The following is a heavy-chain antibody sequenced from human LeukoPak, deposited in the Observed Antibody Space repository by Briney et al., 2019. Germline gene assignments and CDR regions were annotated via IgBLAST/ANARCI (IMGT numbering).Heavy chain of an antibody. CDR1: GFTVSSNS. Sequence: GGSLRLSCTVSGFTVSSNSWSWVRQAPGKGLEWVSFIYSGGNTHYSDSVKGRFTLSRDNSKNTLYLQMNSLRAEDTAVYYCARRAGDYSHPYDYWGQGTLVTVSS. CDR3: ARRAGDYSHPYDY. CDR2: IYSGGNT. J-gene: IGHJ4*02. D-gene: IGHD3-22*01. V-gene: IGHV3-53*01.